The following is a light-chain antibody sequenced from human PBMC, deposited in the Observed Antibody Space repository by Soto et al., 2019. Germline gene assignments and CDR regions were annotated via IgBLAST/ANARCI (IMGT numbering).Light chain of an antibody. CDR3: SSYAGSNILRM. J-gene: IGLJ3*02. CDR2: EVN. CDR1: SSDVGGYDY. V-gene: IGLV2-8*01. Sequence: QSVLTQPPSASGSPGQSVTISCAGTSSDVGGYDYVSWYQQHPGKAPKLIIYEVNKRPSGVPDRFSGSKSANTASLTVSGLQAEDEADYYCSSYAGSNILRMFGGGTMLTVL.